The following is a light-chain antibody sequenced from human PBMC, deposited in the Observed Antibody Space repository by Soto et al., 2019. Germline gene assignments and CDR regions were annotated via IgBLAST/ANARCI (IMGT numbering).Light chain of an antibody. CDR1: PSVSSN. CDR2: GAA. Sequence: EIVMTQSPATLSVSPGERATLSCRASPSVSSNLAWYQQKPGQAPRLLLYGAATRATGIPTRFSGSGSGTEFTLTISSLQSEDFAVYYWQQYNNWPPETFGQGTKVEIK. J-gene: IGKJ1*01. CDR3: QQYNNWPPET. V-gene: IGKV3-15*01.